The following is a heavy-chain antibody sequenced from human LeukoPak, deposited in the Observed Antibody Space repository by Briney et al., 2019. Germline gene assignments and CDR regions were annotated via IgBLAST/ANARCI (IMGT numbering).Heavy chain of an antibody. CDR3: ARMIYGSGSYYPDY. J-gene: IGHJ4*02. Sequence: TSETLSLTCTVSGGSISSYYWSWIRQPPGKGLEWIGYIYYSGSTNYNPSLKSRVTISVDTSKNQFSLKLSSVTAADTAVYYCARMIYGSGSYYPDYWGQGTLVTVSS. CDR1: GGSISSYY. V-gene: IGHV4-59*12. CDR2: IYYSGST. D-gene: IGHD3-10*01.